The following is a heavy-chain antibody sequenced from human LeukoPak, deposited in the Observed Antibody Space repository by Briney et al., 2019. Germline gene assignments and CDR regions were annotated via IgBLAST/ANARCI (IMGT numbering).Heavy chain of an antibody. CDR3: ARPTMIVVAKNYYYYGMDV. Sequence: ASVKVSCKASGGTFSSYAISWVRQAPGQGLEWMGRIIPILGIANYAQKFQGRGTITADKSTSTAYMELSSLRSEDTAVYYCARPTMIVVAKNYYYYGMDVWGQGTTVTVSS. CDR1: GGTFSSYA. D-gene: IGHD3-22*01. J-gene: IGHJ6*02. CDR2: IIPILGIA. V-gene: IGHV1-69*04.